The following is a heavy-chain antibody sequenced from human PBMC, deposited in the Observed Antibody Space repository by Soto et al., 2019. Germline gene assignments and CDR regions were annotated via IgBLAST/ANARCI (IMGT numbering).Heavy chain of an antibody. CDR2: ISYDGSNK. D-gene: IGHD3-22*01. Sequence: QVQLVESGGGVVQPGRSLRLSCAASGFTFSSYAMHWVRQAPGKGLVWVAVISYDGSNKYYADSVKGRFTISRDNSKNTLYLQMNSLRAEDTAVYYCARDPASSGYSGFDYWGQGTLVTVSS. V-gene: IGHV3-30-3*01. CDR1: GFTFSSYA. CDR3: ARDPASSGYSGFDY. J-gene: IGHJ4*02.